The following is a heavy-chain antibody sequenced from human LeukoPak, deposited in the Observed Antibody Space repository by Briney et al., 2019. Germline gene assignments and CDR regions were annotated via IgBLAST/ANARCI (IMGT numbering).Heavy chain of an antibody. CDR1: GGSIISSSYN. D-gene: IGHD2-8*02. J-gene: IGHJ5*02. V-gene: IGHV4-39*01. Sequence: TPSETLSLTCTVSGGSIISSSYNWGWIRQPPGKGLEWIGTIYYSGTTYYNPSLKTRVTISVYTSKNEFSLKVNSVTAADTALSYCARQPTGFPNWFDPWGQGTRVTVSS. CDR2: IYYSGTT. CDR3: ARQPTGFPNWFDP.